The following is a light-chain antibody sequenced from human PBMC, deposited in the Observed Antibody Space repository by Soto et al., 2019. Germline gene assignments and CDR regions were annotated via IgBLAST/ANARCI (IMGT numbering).Light chain of an antibody. CDR1: QSVSSY. CDR2: DAS. J-gene: IGKJ5*01. V-gene: IGKV3-11*01. Sequence: EILFTQSPATLSLSPGERATLSFRASQSVSSYLAWYQQKPGQAPRLLIYDASNRATGIPARFSGSGSGTDFTLTISRLEPDDFGAYFCQQYSALPMTFGQGTRLEIK. CDR3: QQYSALPMT.